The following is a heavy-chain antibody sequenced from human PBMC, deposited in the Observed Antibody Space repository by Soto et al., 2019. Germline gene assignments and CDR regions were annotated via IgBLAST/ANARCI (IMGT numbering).Heavy chain of an antibody. CDR1: GFTFSNYA. J-gene: IGHJ5*02. CDR2: SIGGGGDT. V-gene: IGHV3-23*01. Sequence: EMQLLESGGGLVQTGESLRLSCTASGFTFSNYAMSWVRQAPGKGPEWASSIGGGGDTSYTDAVKGRFTVSRDDPRSTFYLQRNSVRAEDTARYYGGRDAVPRNGEWDWFAPWGQGPLVNASS. D-gene: IGHD6-19*01. CDR3: GRDAVPRNGEWDWFAP.